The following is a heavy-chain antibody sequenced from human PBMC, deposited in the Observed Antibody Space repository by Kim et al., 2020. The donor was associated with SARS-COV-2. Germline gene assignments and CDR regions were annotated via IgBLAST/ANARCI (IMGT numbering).Heavy chain of an antibody. D-gene: IGHD3-9*01. Sequence: RVTISGDTSKNQFSLKLSSVTAADTAVYYCARDSLGDYDILTGYVHDAFDIWGQGTMVTVSS. J-gene: IGHJ3*02. V-gene: IGHV4-59*01. CDR3: ARDSLGDYDILTGYVHDAFDI.